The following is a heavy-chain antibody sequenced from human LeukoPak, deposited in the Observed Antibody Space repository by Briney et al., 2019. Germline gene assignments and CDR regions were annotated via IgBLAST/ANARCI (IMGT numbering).Heavy chain of an antibody. J-gene: IGHJ4*02. V-gene: IGHV3-53*01. D-gene: IGHD5-12*01. CDR2: IYSGGST. CDR3: AKDPDNYGSDY. CDR1: GFTVSSNY. Sequence: GSLRLSCAASGFTVSSNYMSWVRQAPGKGLEWVSVIYSGGSTYYADSVKGRFTISRDNSKNTLYLQMNSLRAEDTAVYYCAKDPDNYGSDYWGQGALVTVSS.